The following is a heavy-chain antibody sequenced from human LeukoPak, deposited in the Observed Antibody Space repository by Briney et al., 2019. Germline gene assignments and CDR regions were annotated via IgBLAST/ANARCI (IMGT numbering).Heavy chain of an antibody. V-gene: IGHV4-59*01. CDR3: ARDTGNDYGDYEMDY. CDR2: IYYSGST. D-gene: IGHD4-17*01. CDR1: GGSISSYY. J-gene: IGHJ4*02. Sequence: SETLSLTCTVSGGSISSYYWSWIRQPPGKGLEWIGYIYYSGSTNYNPSLKSRVTISVDTSKNQFSLKLSSVTAADTAVYYCARDTGNDYGDYEMDYWGQGTLVTVSS.